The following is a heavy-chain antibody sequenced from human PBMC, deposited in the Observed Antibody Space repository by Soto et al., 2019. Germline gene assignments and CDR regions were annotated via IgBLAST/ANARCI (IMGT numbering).Heavy chain of an antibody. CDR2: ISSSSITI. J-gene: IGHJ3*02. D-gene: IGHD1-1*01. V-gene: IGHV3-48*02. CDR3: ARGTGKLDMGDDPFDI. CDR1: GFTFSSYG. Sequence: GGSLRLSCAASGFTFSSYGMNWVRQAPWKGLGWVSYISSSSITIYYADSVKGRFTISRDNAKNSLYLKMNILRDEDTAVYYCARGTGKLDMGDDPFDIWGQGPMVNGS.